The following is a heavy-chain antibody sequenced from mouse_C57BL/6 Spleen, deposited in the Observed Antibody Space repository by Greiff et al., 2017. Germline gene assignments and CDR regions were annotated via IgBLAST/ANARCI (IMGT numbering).Heavy chain of an antibody. CDR1: GYTFTSYW. D-gene: IGHD2-3*01. CDR2: IHPNSGSI. Sequence: VQLQQPGAELVKPGASVKLSCKASGYTFTSYWMHWVKQRPGQGLEWIGMIHPNSGSINYNEKFKSKATLTVDKSSSTAYMQLSSLTSEDSAVYYCARVDGYYVGAMDYWGQGTSVTVSS. J-gene: IGHJ4*01. CDR3: ARVDGYYVGAMDY. V-gene: IGHV1-64*01.